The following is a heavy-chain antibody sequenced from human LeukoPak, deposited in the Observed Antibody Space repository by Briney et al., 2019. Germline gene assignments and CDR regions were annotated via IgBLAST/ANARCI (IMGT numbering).Heavy chain of an antibody. D-gene: IGHD5-24*01. J-gene: IGHJ4*02. CDR1: GDSISSSSFY. CDR3: VRVEMATWRTY. CDR2: IYYTGST. V-gene: IGHV4-39*07. Sequence: SETLSLTCTVSGDSISSSSFYWGWIRQPPGKGLEWIGSIYYTGSTNYNPSLKSRVTISVDKSKNQFSLNLNSVTAADTAVYYCVRVEMATWRTYWGQGTLVTVSS.